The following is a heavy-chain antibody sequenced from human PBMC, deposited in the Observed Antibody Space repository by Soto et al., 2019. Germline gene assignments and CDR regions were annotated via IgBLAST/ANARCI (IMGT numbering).Heavy chain of an antibody. Sequence: PGGSLRLSCAASGFTFSSYAMHWVRQAPGKGLEWVAVISYDGSNKYYADSVKGRFTISRDNSKNTLYLQMNSLRAEDTAVYYCARDLGVWGRVTTVTVSS. CDR2: ISYDGSNK. CDR3: ARDLGV. CDR1: GFTFSSYA. J-gene: IGHJ6*01. V-gene: IGHV3-30-3*01.